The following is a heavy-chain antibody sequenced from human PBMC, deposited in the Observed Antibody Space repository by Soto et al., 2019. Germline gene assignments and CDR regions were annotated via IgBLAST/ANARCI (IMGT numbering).Heavy chain of an antibody. V-gene: IGHV1-18*01. CDR2: ISAYNGNT. CDR3: ARDLRGWFDP. J-gene: IGHJ5*02. Sequence: ASVKVCCKTSGYTFTSYGISWVRQAPGQGPEWMGWISAYNGNTNYAQKLQGRVTMTTDTSTSTAYMELRSLRSDDTAVYYRARDLRGWFDPWGQGTLVTVSS. CDR1: GYTFTSYG. D-gene: IGHD3-9*01.